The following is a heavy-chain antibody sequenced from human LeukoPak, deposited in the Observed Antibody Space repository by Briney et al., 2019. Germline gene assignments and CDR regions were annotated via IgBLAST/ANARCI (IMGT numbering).Heavy chain of an antibody. J-gene: IGHJ4*02. CDR3: ARGPWFGELLYFDY. D-gene: IGHD3-10*01. CDR2: INHSGST. Sequence: SETLSLTCAVYGVSFSGYYWSWIRQPPGKGLEWIGEINHSGSTNYHPSLKSRVTISVDTSKSQFSLKLSSVTAADTAVYYCARGPWFGELLYFDYWGQGTLVTVSS. CDR1: GVSFSGYY. V-gene: IGHV4-34*01.